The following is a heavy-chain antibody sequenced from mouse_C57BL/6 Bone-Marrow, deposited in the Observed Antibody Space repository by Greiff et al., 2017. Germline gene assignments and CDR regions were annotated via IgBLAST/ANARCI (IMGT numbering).Heavy chain of an antibody. CDR1: GFNFKDDY. Sequence: EVKLMESGAELVRPGASVKLSCTASGFNFKDDYMHWVKQRPERGLEWIGWIDPENGDTEYASKFQGKATITADTSSNTAYLQLSSLTSEDTAVYYCTTLDGSFFDYWGQGTTLTVSA. J-gene: IGHJ2*01. D-gene: IGHD1-1*01. CDR3: TTLDGSFFDY. V-gene: IGHV14-4*01. CDR2: IDPENGDT.